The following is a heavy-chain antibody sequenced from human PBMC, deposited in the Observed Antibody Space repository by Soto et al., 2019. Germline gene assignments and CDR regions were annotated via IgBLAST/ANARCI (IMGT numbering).Heavy chain of an antibody. D-gene: IGHD6-19*01. CDR2: IIPILGIA. CDR1: GGTFSSYT. CDR3: ARDFRQWLALDY. V-gene: IGHV1-69*04. J-gene: IGHJ4*02. Sequence: SVKVSCKASGGTFSSYTISWVRQAPGQGLEWMGRIIPILGIANYAQKFQGRVTITADKSTSTAYMELSSLRSEDTAVYYCARDFRQWLALDYWGQGTLVTVSS.